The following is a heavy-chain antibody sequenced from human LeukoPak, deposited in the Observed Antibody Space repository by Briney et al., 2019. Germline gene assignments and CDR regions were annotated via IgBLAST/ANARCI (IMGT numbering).Heavy chain of an antibody. D-gene: IGHD2-15*01. CDR1: GFTFSNYW. CDR2: IKQDGSEK. J-gene: IGHJ4*02. V-gene: IGHV3-7*01. Sequence: PGGSLRLSCAASGFTFSNYWMSWVRQAPGKGLEWVANIKQDGSEKYYVDSVKGRFTISRDNAKNSLYLQMSSLRAEDTAVYYCARDQSLGYCSGSSCHPDYWGQGTQVTVSS. CDR3: ARDQSLGYCSGSSCHPDY.